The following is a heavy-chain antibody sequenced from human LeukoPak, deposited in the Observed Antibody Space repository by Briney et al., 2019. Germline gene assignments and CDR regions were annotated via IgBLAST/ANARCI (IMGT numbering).Heavy chain of an antibody. Sequence: PSQTLSLTCTVSGGSFGSGSYYWSWVRQPAGKGLEWIGRIYTTGSTNYNPSLKSRVTISVYTSKNQFSLKLSSVTAADTAVYYCARGFYYFDYWGQGTLVTVSS. CDR3: ARGFYYFDY. J-gene: IGHJ4*02. V-gene: IGHV4-61*02. CDR1: GGSFGSGSYY. D-gene: IGHD3-10*01. CDR2: IYTTGST.